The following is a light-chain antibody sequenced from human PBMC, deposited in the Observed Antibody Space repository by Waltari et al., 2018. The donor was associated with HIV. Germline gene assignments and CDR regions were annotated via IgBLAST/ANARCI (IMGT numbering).Light chain of an antibody. CDR1: TANIGANF. CDR2: RDN. J-gene: IGLJ2*01. CDR3: AVFDDTLGGGR. Sequence: QSVLTQPPSPSGTPGQTVSTSRSRATANIGANFVFWFKHFPGTAPKLLIFRDNLRHSAVPARFSGSKSGSSASLTISWLLYDDEAHYFCAVFDDTLGGGRFGGGTKLTVL. V-gene: IGLV1-47*01.